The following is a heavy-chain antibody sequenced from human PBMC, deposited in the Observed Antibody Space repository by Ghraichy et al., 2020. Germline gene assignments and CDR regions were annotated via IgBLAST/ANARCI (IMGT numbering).Heavy chain of an antibody. CDR2: INPNSGGT. J-gene: IGHJ6*02. D-gene: IGHD2-8*01. CDR1: GYTFTGYY. CDR3: ARDGYCTNGVCYYYGMDV. V-gene: IGHV1-2*04. Sequence: ASVKVSCKASGYTFTGYYMHWVRQAPGQGLEWMGWINPNSGGTNYAQKFQGWVTMTRDTSISTAYMELSRLRSDDTAVYYCARDGYCTNGVCYYYGMDVWGQGTTVTVSS.